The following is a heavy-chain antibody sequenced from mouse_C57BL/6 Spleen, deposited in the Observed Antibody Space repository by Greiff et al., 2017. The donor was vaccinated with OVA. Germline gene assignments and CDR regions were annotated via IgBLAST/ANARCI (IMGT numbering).Heavy chain of an antibody. V-gene: IGHV1-64*01. CDR1: GYTFTSYW. Sequence: QVQLQQPGAELVKPGASVKLSCTASGYTFTSYWLHWVKQRPGQGLEWVGMIHPNSGSTNYNEKFKSKATLTVDKSSMTAYMQLSSLTSEDSAVYYCARTGLDDSSFDYWGQGTTLTVSS. CDR2: IHPNSGST. J-gene: IGHJ2*01. CDR3: ARTGLDDSSFDY. D-gene: IGHD1-1*01.